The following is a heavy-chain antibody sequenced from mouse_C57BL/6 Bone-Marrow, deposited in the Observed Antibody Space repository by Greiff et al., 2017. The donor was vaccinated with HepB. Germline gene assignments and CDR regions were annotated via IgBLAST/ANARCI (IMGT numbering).Heavy chain of an antibody. J-gene: IGHJ3*01. CDR2: IWSGGST. Sequence: VQLVESGPGLVQPSQSLSITCTVSGFSLTSYGVHWVRQSPGKGLEWLGVIWSGGSTDYNAAFISRLSISKDNSKSQVFFKMNSLQADDTAIYYCARRETAQAWFAYCGQGTLVTVSA. D-gene: IGHD3-2*02. CDR1: GFSLTSYG. V-gene: IGHV2-2*01. CDR3: ARRETAQAWFAY.